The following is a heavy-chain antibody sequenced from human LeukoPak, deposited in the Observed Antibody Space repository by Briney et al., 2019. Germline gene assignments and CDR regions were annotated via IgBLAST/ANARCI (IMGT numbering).Heavy chain of an antibody. J-gene: IGHJ5*02. Sequence: SETLSLTCTVSGGSISSGGHYWSWIRQHPGKGLEWIGYIYYSGSTYYNPSLKSRVTISVDTSKNQFSLKLSSVTAADTAVYYCARDGLGWGSSAKDGWFDPWGQGTLVTVSS. CDR2: IYYSGST. CDR1: GGSISSGGHY. D-gene: IGHD2-15*01. CDR3: ARDGLGWGSSAKDGWFDP. V-gene: IGHV4-31*03.